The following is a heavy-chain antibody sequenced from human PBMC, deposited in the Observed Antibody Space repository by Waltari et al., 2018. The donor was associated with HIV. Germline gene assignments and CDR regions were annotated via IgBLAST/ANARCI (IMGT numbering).Heavy chain of an antibody. CDR1: GFIWCSHW. CDR3: ARDPKGRFDY. CDR2: IKQDGREK. J-gene: IGHJ4*02. V-gene: IGHV3-7*01. Sequence: EVQLVESGGGLVQPGGSLELSCAASGFIWCSHWLSWVRQAPGKGLEGVANIKQDGREKYYVDSVKCRFTISRDNAKNSLYLQMNSLRAEDTAVYYCARDPKGRFDYWGQGTLVTVSS.